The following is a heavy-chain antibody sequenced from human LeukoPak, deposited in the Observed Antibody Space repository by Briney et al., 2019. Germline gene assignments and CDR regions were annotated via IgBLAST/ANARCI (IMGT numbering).Heavy chain of an antibody. V-gene: IGHV3-74*01. CDR3: ARTWGTGPSGTYVY. CDR2: ISSDGSST. CDR1: GFTFSSYW. Sequence: PGGSLRLSCAASGFTFSSYWMHWVRQAPGKGLVWVSRISSDGSSTNNAESVKGRFSTSRDNAKNTLYLQMNRLRAEDTAVYYCARTWGTGPSGTYVYWGQGTLVTVSS. D-gene: IGHD3-10*01. J-gene: IGHJ4*02.